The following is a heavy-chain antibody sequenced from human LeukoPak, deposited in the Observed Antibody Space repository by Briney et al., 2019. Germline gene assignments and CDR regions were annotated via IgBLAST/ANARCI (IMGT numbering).Heavy chain of an antibody. Sequence: QAGRSLRLSCAASGFTFSSYGMHWVRQAPGKGLEWVAVISYDGSNKYYADSVKGRFTISRDNSKNTLYLQMNSLRAEDTAVYYCAKGGSYPNTLLFDYWGQGTLVTVSS. J-gene: IGHJ4*02. CDR1: GFTFSSYG. V-gene: IGHV3-30*18. CDR3: AKGGSYPNTLLFDY. D-gene: IGHD3-16*02. CDR2: ISYDGSNK.